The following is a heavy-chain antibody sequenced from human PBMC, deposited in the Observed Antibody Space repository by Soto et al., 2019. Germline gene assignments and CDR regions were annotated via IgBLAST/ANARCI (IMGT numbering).Heavy chain of an antibody. V-gene: IGHV3-23*01. D-gene: IGHD3-3*01. CDR3: AKGPTLFGVGISYSIYYGLDV. Sequence: GGSLRLSCAASRLPFSSYAMSWFRQAPGKGLEWVSAISISGPSTYSADSVKGRFTISRDNSKNTLYLRVNSLRVEDTAVYYCAKGPTLFGVGISYSIYYGLDVWGQGTTVTVSS. CDR1: RLPFSSYA. CDR2: ISISGPST. J-gene: IGHJ6*02.